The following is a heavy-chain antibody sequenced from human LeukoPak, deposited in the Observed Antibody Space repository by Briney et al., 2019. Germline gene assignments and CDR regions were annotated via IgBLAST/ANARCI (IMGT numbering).Heavy chain of an antibody. V-gene: IGHV7-4-1*02. D-gene: IGHD3-22*01. CDR3: AREEYYDTSASTNFDY. CDR2: TNTNTGKP. CDR1: GYIFTNYA. Sequence: ASVKVSCKASGYIFTNYAINWVRQAPGQGLEWMGWTNTNTGKPTYAQGFTGRFVFSLDTSVSTAYLQISGLKAQDTAFYYCAREEYYDTSASTNFDYWGQGILVTVSS. J-gene: IGHJ4*02.